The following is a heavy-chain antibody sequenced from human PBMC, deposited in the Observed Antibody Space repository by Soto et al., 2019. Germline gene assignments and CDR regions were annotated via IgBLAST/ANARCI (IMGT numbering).Heavy chain of an antibody. J-gene: IGHJ6*02. Sequence: GGSLRLSCTASGFTFGDYAMSWVRQAPGKGLEWVGFIRSKAYGGTTEYAASVKGRFTISRDDSKSIAYLQMNSLKTEDTAVYYCTRVAVVAATAGYYYYGMDVWGQGTTVTVSS. CDR2: IRSKAYGGTT. V-gene: IGHV3-49*04. CDR3: TRVAVVAATAGYYYYGMDV. CDR1: GFTFGDYA. D-gene: IGHD2-15*01.